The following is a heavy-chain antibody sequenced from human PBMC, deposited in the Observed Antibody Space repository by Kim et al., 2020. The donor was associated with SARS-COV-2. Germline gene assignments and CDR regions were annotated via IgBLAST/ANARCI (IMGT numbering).Heavy chain of an antibody. Sequence: ASVKVSCKASGYTFTGYYMHWVRQAPGQGLEWMGWINPNSGGTNYAQKFQGWVTMTRDTSISTAYMELSRLRSDDTAVYYCARGIAAAVYGMDVWGQGTTVTVSS. D-gene: IGHD6-13*01. CDR2: INPNSGGT. J-gene: IGHJ6*02. CDR3: ARGIAAAVYGMDV. CDR1: GYTFTGYY. V-gene: IGHV1-2*04.